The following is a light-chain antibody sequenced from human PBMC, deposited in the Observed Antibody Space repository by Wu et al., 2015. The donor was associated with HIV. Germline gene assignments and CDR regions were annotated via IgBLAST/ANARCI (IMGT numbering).Light chain of an antibody. J-gene: IGKJ1*01. CDR3: QQFYSYPPT. V-gene: IGKV1-8*01. Sequence: AIRMTQSPSSLSASTGDRVTITCRASQHISSYLAWYQQKPGKAPKLLIYAASTLQSGVPSRFSGSGSGTDFTLTISCLQSEDFATYFCQQFYSYPPTFGQGTKVEIK. CDR2: AAS. CDR1: QHISSY.